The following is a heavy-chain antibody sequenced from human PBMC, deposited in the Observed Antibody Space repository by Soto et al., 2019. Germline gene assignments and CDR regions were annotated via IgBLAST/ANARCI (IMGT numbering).Heavy chain of an antibody. J-gene: IGHJ4*02. CDR3: ASLGIAVADYYFDY. CDR1: GYTFTNYD. Sequence: QVQLVQSGAEVKKPGASVKVSCKASGYTFTNYDINWVRQATGQGLEWMGWMNPNSGNTGYAQKFQGRVTMTRNTSISTAYMELSSLRSEDTAVYYCASLGIAVADYYFDYWGQGTLVTVSS. D-gene: IGHD6-19*01. V-gene: IGHV1-8*01. CDR2: MNPNSGNT.